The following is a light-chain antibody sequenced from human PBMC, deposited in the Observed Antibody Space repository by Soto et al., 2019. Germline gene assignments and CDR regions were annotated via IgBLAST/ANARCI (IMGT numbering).Light chain of an antibody. Sequence: EIVMTQSPATLSVSPGERATFSCRASQSVSSNLAWYQQKPGQAPRLLIYGASTRATGIPARFSGSGSGTEFTLTISSLQSEDFAVYYCQQYNKWPPLTFGGGTKVDIK. V-gene: IGKV3-15*01. CDR2: GAS. CDR3: QQYNKWPPLT. J-gene: IGKJ4*01. CDR1: QSVSSN.